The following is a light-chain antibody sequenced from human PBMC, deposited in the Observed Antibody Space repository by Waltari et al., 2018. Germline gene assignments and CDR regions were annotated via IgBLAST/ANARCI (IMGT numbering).Light chain of an antibody. CDR3: SSYTSSSDLVV. V-gene: IGLV2-14*01. CDR1: NSDVGDYNY. J-gene: IGLJ2*01. Sequence: QSALTQPASVSGSPGQSITISCTGTNSDVGDYNYVSWYQQHPGKAPKLMIYEVSNRPSGVSNRFSGAKSGNTASLTSSGLQAEDEADYYCSSYTSSSDLVVFGGGTKVTVL. CDR2: EVS.